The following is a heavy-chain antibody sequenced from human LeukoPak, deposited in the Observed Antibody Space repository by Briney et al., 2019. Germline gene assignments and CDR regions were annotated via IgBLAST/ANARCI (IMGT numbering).Heavy chain of an antibody. D-gene: IGHD6-19*01. J-gene: IGHJ4*02. CDR1: GFTFSSYN. V-gene: IGHV3-48*04. CDR3: ARDRDSSGLDY. CDR2: ITSGSGTI. Sequence: GGSLRLSCAASGFTFSSYNMNWVRQAPGKGLEWVSYITSGSGTIKYADSVKGRFTISRDNAKSSLYLQMNSLRAEDTALYYCARDRDSSGLDYWGQGTLVTVSS.